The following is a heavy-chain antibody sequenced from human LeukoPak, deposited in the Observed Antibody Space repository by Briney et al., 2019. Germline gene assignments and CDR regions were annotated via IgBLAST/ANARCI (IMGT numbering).Heavy chain of an antibody. J-gene: IGHJ6*02. Sequence: GGSLRLSCAASGFTFDDYAMHWVRQAPGKGLEWVSGISWNSASIGYADSVKGRFTTSRDNAKNSLYLQMNSLGAEDTALYYCVKSGGSGWYYYGMDVWGQGTTVTVSS. CDR2: ISWNSASI. CDR3: VKSGGSGWYYYGMDV. V-gene: IGHV3-9*01. D-gene: IGHD6-19*01. CDR1: GFTFDDYA.